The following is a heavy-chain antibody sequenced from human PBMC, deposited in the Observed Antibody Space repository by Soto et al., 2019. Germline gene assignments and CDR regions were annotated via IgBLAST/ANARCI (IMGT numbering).Heavy chain of an antibody. J-gene: IGHJ6*02. V-gene: IGHV4-59*01. CDR3: ARVATAAVWDYYGMDV. Sequence: SETLSLTCTVSGGSFTSYYWIWIRQPTGKGLEWIGHIYYSGSTNYNPSLKSRVTISVDTSKNQFSLKLSSVAAADTAVYYCARVATAAVWDYYGMDVWGQGTTVTVSS. CDR2: IYYSGST. D-gene: IGHD6-13*01. CDR1: GGSFTSYY.